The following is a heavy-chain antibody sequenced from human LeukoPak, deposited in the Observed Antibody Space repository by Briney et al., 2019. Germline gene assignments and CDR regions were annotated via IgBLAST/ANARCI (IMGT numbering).Heavy chain of an antibody. CDR3: ARAKRFMGYCSGGSCFPAYYYGMDV. CDR1: GFTVSSNY. V-gene: IGHV3-53*04. Sequence: PGGPLRLSCAASGFTVSSNYMTWVRQAPGKGLEWVAVIYSDDRTYYTDSVKGRFTISRHNSKNTLYLQMNNLRAEDTAVYYCARAKRFMGYCSGGSCFPAYYYGMDVWGQGTTVIVSS. CDR2: IYSDDRT. D-gene: IGHD2-15*01. J-gene: IGHJ6*02.